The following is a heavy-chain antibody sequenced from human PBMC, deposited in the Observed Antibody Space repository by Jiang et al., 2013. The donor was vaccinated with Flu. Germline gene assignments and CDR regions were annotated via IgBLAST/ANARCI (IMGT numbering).Heavy chain of an antibody. V-gene: IGHV7-4-1*02. CDR1: GYSFTSYA. Sequence: QSGSELKKPGASVKVSCKTSGYSFTSYAMNWVRQAPGQGLEWMGWINTNTGNPTYAQDFTGRCVFSLDTSVSTAYLQISSLKAEDIAVYYCARAAGATGPFPHDFDYWGQGTLVTVSS. J-gene: IGHJ4*02. CDR2: INTNTGNP. CDR3: ARAAGATGPFPHDFDY. D-gene: IGHD1-26*01.